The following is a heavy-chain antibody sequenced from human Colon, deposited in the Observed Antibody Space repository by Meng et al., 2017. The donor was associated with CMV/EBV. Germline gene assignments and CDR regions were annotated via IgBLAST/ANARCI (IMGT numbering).Heavy chain of an antibody. Sequence: GESLKISCAASGFNVSNNYMNWVRQAPGKGLEWVSLIYSGGATYYADSVKGRFSISRDSSKNTLYLQMNSLRAEDTAVYYCARDGIADSPWGQGTLVTSPQ. V-gene: IGHV3-53*01. CDR1: GFNVSNNY. CDR3: ARDGIADSP. CDR2: IYSGGAT. D-gene: IGHD6-13*01. J-gene: IGHJ5*02.